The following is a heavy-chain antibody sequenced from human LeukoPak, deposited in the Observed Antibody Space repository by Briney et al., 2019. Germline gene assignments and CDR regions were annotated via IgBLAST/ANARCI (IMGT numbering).Heavy chain of an antibody. Sequence: GGSLRLSCAASGFTFSTYAMGWVRQAPGKGLEWVSAVSGSGGSTYYVDSVKGRFTISRDNSKNTLYLQMNSLRAEDTAVYYCAKDGGQVVPAAANYYYYGMDVWGQGTTVTVSS. CDR2: VSGSGGST. D-gene: IGHD2-2*01. CDR3: AKDGGQVVPAAANYYYYGMDV. CDR1: GFTFSTYA. J-gene: IGHJ6*02. V-gene: IGHV3-23*01.